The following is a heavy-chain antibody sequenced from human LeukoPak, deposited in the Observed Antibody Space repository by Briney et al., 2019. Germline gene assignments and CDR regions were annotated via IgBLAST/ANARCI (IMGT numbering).Heavy chain of an antibody. J-gene: IGHJ4*02. CDR3: ARPHTGFDS. CDR1: GFTFSNYW. CDR2: ISQDGSGK. Sequence: GGSLRLSCGASGFTFSNYWMSWVRQAPGKGLEWVINISQDGSGKNYADSVEGRFTISRDNAKNTLYLQMNSLKPGDTAVYYCARPHTGFDSWGQGTLVTVSS. V-gene: IGHV3-7*01.